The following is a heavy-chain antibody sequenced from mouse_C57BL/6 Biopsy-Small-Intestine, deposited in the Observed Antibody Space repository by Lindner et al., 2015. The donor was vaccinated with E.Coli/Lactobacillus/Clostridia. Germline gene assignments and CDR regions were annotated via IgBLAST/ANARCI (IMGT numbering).Heavy chain of an antibody. Sequence: VQLQESGGDLVKPGGSLKLSCAASGFTFSSYGMSWVRQTPDKRLEWVATISSGGSYTYYPDSVKGRFTISRDNAKNTLYLQMSSLKSEDTAMYYCARHLYYETDYWGQGTSVTVSS. CDR3: ARHLYYETDY. J-gene: IGHJ4*01. V-gene: IGHV5-6*01. CDR1: GFTFSSYG. CDR2: ISSGGSYT.